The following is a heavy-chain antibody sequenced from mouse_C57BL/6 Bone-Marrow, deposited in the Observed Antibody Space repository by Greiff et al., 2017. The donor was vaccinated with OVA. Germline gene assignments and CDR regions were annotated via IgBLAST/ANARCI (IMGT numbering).Heavy chain of an antibody. CDR1: GFNIKDDY. V-gene: IGHV14-4*01. Sequence: VQLQQSGAELVRPGASVKLSCTASGFNIKDDYMHWVKQRPEQGLEWIGWIDPENGDTEYASKFQGKATITADTSSNTAYLQLSSLTSEDTAVYYCTFYYDCGAWFAYWGQGTLVTVSA. CDR3: TFYYDCGAWFAY. J-gene: IGHJ3*01. D-gene: IGHD2-4*01. CDR2: IDPENGDT.